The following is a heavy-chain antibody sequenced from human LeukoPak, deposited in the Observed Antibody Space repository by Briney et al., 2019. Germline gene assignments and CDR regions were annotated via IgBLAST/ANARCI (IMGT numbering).Heavy chain of an antibody. D-gene: IGHD2-2*01. Sequence: PGGSLRLSCAASGFTFSNYGVQWVRQAPGKGLEWVAIISYDGSVKYYGDSVRGRFTISRDNSKNTVYLQMNSLRADDTAVYYCARDRDLGVVTPWCDYWGQGVLVTVSS. V-gene: IGHV3-30*03. CDR1: GFTFSNYG. J-gene: IGHJ4*02. CDR3: ARDRDLGVVTPWCDY. CDR2: ISYDGSVK.